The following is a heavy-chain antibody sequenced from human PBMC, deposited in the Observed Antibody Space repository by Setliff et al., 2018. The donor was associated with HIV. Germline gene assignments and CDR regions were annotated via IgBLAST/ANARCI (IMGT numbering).Heavy chain of an antibody. J-gene: IGHJ6*04. V-gene: IGHV4-4*08. Sequence: PSETLSLTCTVXGGSISSDFWSWSRQPPGKGLEWIGYIYTSGSTNYNPSLKSRVTISVDTSKNQFSLKLRSLTAADTAVSSCARDXXXXTPXLCPEALDVWGKGTTVTVSS. CDR3: ARDXXXXTPXLCPEALDV. CDR1: GGSISSDF. CDR2: IYTSGST. D-gene: IGHD2-2*01.